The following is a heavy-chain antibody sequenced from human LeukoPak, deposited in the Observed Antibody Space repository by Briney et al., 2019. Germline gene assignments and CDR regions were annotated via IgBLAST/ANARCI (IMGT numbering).Heavy chain of an antibody. V-gene: IGHV4-39*01. D-gene: IGHD1-26*01. CDR1: GFTFSSYG. CDR2: IYYSGST. CDR3: ARHKFVGATIDY. Sequence: GTLRLSCAASGFTFSSYGMSWIRQPPGKGLEWIGSIYYSGSTYYNPSLKSRVTISVDTSKNQFSLKLSSVTAADTAVYYCARHKFVGATIDYWGQGTLVTVSS. J-gene: IGHJ4*02.